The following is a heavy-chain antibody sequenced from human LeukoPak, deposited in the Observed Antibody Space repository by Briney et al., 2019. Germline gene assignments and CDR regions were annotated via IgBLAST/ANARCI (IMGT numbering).Heavy chain of an antibody. CDR3: ATLYSRIVGAPFVLDY. D-gene: IGHD1-26*01. Sequence: GASVKVSCKVSGYTLTELSMHWVRQAPGKGLEWMGGFDPEDGETIYAQKFQGRVTMTEDTSTDTAYMELSSLRSEDTAVYYCATLYSRIVGAPFVLDYWGQGTLVTVSS. CDR2: FDPEDGET. CDR1: GYTLTELS. V-gene: IGHV1-24*01. J-gene: IGHJ4*02.